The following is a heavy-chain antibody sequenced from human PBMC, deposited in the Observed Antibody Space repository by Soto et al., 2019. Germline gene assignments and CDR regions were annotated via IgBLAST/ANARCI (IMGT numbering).Heavy chain of an antibody. J-gene: IGHJ4*02. CDR1: GFTFSNAW. CDR3: TTDVPLYYDYIWGSYQPDY. CDR2: IKSKTDGGTT. D-gene: IGHD3-16*02. Sequence: GGSLRLSCAASGFTFSNAWMSWVRQAPGKGLEWVGRIKSKTDGGTTDYAAPVKGRFTISRDDSKNTLYLQMNSLKTEDTAVYYCTTDVPLYYDYIWGSYQPDYWGQGTLVTVSS. V-gene: IGHV3-15*01.